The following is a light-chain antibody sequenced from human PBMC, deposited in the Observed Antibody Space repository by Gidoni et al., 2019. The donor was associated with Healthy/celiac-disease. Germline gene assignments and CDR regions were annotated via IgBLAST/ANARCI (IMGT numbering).Light chain of an antibody. J-gene: IGLJ2*01. CDR2: EVS. CDR1: SSDVGGYNY. CDR3: SSYAGSNSVV. Sequence: QSALTQPPSASGSPGQSVTISCPGTSSDVGGYNYVSWYQQHPGNAPKLMFYEVSKRPPGVPDRFSGSKSGNTASLTVSGLQAEDEADYYCSSYAGSNSVVFGGGTKLTVL. V-gene: IGLV2-8*01.